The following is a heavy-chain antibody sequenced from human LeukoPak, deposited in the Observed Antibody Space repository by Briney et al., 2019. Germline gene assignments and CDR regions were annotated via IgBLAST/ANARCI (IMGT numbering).Heavy chain of an antibody. V-gene: IGHV4-34*01. D-gene: IGHD6-19*01. CDR2: INHSGST. Sequence: SETLSLTCAVYGGSFSGYYWSWIRQPPGKGLEWIGEINHSGSTNYNPSLKSRVTISVDTSKNQFSLKLSSVTAADTAVYYCARGRVAVAGTRYNWFDPWGQGTLVTVSS. CDR3: ARGRVAVAGTRYNWFDP. CDR1: GGSFSGYY. J-gene: IGHJ5*02.